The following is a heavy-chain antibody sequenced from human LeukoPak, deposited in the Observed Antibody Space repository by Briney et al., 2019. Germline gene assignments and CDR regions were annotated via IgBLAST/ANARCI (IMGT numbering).Heavy chain of an antibody. D-gene: IGHD4-23*01. J-gene: IGHJ3*02. Sequence: ASVKVSCKASGYTFTSYYMHWVRQAPGQGLEWMGIINPSGGSTSYAQKFQGRVTMTRDTSTSTVYMELSSLRSEDTAVYYCARDDYGGNGGGPDAFDIWGQGTMVTVSS. CDR3: ARDDYGGNGGGPDAFDI. V-gene: IGHV1-46*01. CDR1: GYTFTSYY. CDR2: INPSGGST.